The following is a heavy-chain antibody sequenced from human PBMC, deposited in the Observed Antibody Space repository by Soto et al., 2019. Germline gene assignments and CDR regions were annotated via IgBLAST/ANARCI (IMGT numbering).Heavy chain of an antibody. CDR3: PRGTLYLIRDCYSWFIP. CDR2: IWTDGSNA. J-gene: IGHJ5*02. V-gene: IGHV3-33*01. CDR1: GFTFSNYG. D-gene: IGHD2-21*01. Sequence: QEQLVESGGGVVQPGRSLRLSCAASGFTFSNYGMHWVRQAPGKGLEWVEVIWTDGSNADYADSVKGRFTISRDNSQVTMYLQMNSLRVEDTAVYHCPRGTLYLIRDCYSWFIPWGLGTLVTVSS.